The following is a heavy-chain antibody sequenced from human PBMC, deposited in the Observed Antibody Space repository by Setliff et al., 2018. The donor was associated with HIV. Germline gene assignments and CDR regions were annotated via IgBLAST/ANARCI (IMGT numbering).Heavy chain of an antibody. CDR2: IYSGGSI. Sequence: GGSLRLSCAASGFTVSINYMSWVRQAPGKGLEWVSSIYSGGSIGYADPVKGRFTISRDNAKNSLYLQMNSLRAEDTAMYYCARDWRSGYDLNFDYWGQGTLVTVSS. D-gene: IGHD5-12*01. J-gene: IGHJ4*02. V-gene: IGHV3-66*01. CDR1: GFTVSINY. CDR3: ARDWRSGYDLNFDY.